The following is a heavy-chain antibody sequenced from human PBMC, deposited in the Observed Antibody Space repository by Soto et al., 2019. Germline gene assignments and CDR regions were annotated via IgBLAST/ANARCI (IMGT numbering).Heavy chain of an antibody. J-gene: IGHJ3*02. CDR3: ARELEQNSGSYSPAFDI. CDR2: IWYDGSNK. D-gene: IGHD1-26*01. V-gene: IGHV3-33*01. Sequence: GGSLRLSCAASGFTFSSYGMHWVRQAPGKGLEWVAVIWYDGSNKYYADSVKGRFTISRDNSKNTLYLQMNSLRAEDTAVYYCARELEQNSGSYSPAFDIWGQGTMVTVSS. CDR1: GFTFSSYG.